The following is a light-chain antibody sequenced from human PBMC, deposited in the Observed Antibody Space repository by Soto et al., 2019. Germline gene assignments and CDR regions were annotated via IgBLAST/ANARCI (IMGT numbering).Light chain of an antibody. CDR2: DDN. CDR1: STDVGDSNL. Sequence: QPVLTQPASVSGSPGQSITISCTGTSTDVGDSNLVSWYQHHPGKAPKLMIYDDNKRPSGISNRFSGSKSGNTASLTISGLQAEDEADYYCCSYAGRATFYVFGTGTKLTVL. V-gene: IGLV2-23*01. J-gene: IGLJ1*01. CDR3: CSYAGRATFYV.